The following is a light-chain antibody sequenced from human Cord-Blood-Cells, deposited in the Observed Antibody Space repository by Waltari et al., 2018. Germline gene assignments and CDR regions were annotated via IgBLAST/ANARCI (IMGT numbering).Light chain of an antibody. CDR3: QQYNNWPPWT. CDR2: RAS. Sequence: EIVMTQSPATLSVSPGERATLSCRASQSVSSNLAWYQQKPGQAPRLLIYRASTRATGIPARFSGSGSGTEFTLTISSLQSEDFAVYYCQQYNNWPPWTFGQVTKVEIK. V-gene: IGKV3-15*01. CDR1: QSVSSN. J-gene: IGKJ1*01.